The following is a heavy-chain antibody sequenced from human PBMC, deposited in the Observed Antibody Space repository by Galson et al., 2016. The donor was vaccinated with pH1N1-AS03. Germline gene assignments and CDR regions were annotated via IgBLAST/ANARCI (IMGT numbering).Heavy chain of an antibody. J-gene: IGHJ4*02. CDR2: ISFDGNNR. CDR3: AKAAEFASTTYDFEY. V-gene: IGHV3-30*18. CDR1: GFIFTSYT. Sequence: SLRLSCAASGFIFTSYTMHWVRQAPGKGLEWVAVISFDGNNRYYMDSVKGRFSISRDDSKNTLYLQMNSLRAEDTAVYYCAKAAEFASTTYDFEYWGQGTLVTV. D-gene: IGHD5/OR15-5a*01.